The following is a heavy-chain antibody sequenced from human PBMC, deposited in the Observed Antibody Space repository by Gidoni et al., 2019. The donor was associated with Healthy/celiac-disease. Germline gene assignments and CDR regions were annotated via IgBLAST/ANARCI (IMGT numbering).Heavy chain of an antibody. V-gene: IGHV1-2*06. CDR3: ARGASYCSGGSCLDY. D-gene: IGHD2-15*01. J-gene: IGHJ4*02. Sequence: QVQLVQSGAEVKKPGASVTVSCKASGYTFTGYYMHWVRQAPGQGLEWMGRINPNSGGTNYAQKFQGRVTMTRDTSISTAYMELSRLRSDDTAVYYCARGASYCSGGSCLDYWGQGTLVTVSS. CDR1: GYTFTGYY. CDR2: INPNSGGT.